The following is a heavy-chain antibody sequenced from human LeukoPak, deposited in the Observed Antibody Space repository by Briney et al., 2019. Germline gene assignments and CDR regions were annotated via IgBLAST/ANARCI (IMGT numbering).Heavy chain of an antibody. CDR3: ARAPSEIGGYYPEYFRY. V-gene: IGHV3-74*01. Sequence: GGSLRLSCAASGFTFSTYWMHWVRQAPGKGLVWVSRIKSDGGTNYADSVKGRFTISRDNAKKTVSLQMNSLRPEDTGVYYCARAPSEIGGYYPEYFRYWGQGTLVTVSS. D-gene: IGHD3-22*01. CDR2: IKSDGGT. J-gene: IGHJ1*01. CDR1: GFTFSTYW.